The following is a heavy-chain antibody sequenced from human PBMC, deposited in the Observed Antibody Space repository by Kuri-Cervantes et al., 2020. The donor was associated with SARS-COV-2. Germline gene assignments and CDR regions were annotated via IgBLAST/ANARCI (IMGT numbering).Heavy chain of an antibody. CDR1: GYTFTGHY. Sequence: ASVKVSCKASGYTFTGHYLHWVRRAPGQGFEWLGWINPYSGDTDYGQKFQGRLTLTRDTSTDTASMEVSRLRSDDTAVYYCARDSSRGGSTIFDSWGQGTLVTVSS. D-gene: IGHD1-26*01. CDR3: ARDSSRGGSTIFDS. V-gene: IGHV1-2*02. J-gene: IGHJ4*02. CDR2: INPYSGDT.